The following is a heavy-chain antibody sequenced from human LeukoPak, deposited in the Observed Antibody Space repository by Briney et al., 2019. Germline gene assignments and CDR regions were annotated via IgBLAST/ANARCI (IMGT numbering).Heavy chain of an antibody. CDR3: AREMQQLVLDY. V-gene: IGHV3-21*01. D-gene: IGHD6-13*01. CDR1: GFTFSSYS. Sequence: GGSLRLSCAASGFTFSSYSMNWVRQAPGEGLEWVSSISSSSSYIYYADSVKGRFTISRDNAKNSLYLQMNSLRAEDTAVYYCAREMQQLVLDYWGQGTLVTVSS. CDR2: ISSSSSYI. J-gene: IGHJ4*02.